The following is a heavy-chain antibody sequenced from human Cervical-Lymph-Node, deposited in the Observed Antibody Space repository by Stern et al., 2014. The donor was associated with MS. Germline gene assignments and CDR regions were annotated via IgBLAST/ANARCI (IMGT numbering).Heavy chain of an antibody. CDR1: GYSFTNYW. CDR3: ARGITSIEGMGVYFDD. D-gene: IGHD3-22*01. J-gene: IGHJ4*02. CDR2: IYPCDSDT. Sequence: EVQLVQSGADVKKPGESLKISCQGSGYSFTNYWIGWVRQMPGKGLDWMGIIYPCDSDTRYSPSFQGHVTMSADQYISTAYLQWRSRKASDAAIYYCARGITSIEGMGVYFDDWGQGTLVTVSS. V-gene: IGHV5-51*03.